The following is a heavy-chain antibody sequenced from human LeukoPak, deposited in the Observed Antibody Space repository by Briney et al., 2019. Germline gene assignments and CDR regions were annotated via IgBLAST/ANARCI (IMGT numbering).Heavy chain of an antibody. V-gene: IGHV4-59*01. Sequence: SETLSLTCTVSGGSINSYYWSWIRQPPGKGLEWIGYIYYSGSSNYNPSLKSRVTISVDTSKKQFSLKLSSVTAADTAVYYCAREVNDSSGRPYFDYWGQGTLVTVSS. CDR2: IYYSGSS. CDR3: AREVNDSSGRPYFDY. J-gene: IGHJ4*02. D-gene: IGHD3-22*01. CDR1: GGSINSYY.